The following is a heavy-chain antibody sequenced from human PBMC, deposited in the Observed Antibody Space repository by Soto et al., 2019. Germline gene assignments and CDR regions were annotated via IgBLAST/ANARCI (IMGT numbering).Heavy chain of an antibody. V-gene: IGHV4-34*01. Sequence: QVQLRQWGAGLLKPSETLSLTCAVYGGSFSGYYWSWIRQPPGKGLEWIGEINHSGSTNYNPSLKSRVTISVDTSKNQFSLKLSSVTAADTAVYYCARGRYVYIWGSYRSGWFDPWGQGTLVTVSS. CDR2: INHSGST. CDR1: GGSFSGYY. CDR3: ARGRYVYIWGSYRSGWFDP. J-gene: IGHJ5*02. D-gene: IGHD3-16*02.